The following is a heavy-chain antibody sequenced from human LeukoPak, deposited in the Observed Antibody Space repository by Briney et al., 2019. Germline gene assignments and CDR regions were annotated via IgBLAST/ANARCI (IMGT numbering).Heavy chain of an antibody. D-gene: IGHD2-2*01. CDR3: AKSGCSSSSCPGFL. V-gene: IGHV4-61*02. Sequence: SQTLSLTCTVSGGSISSGYNYWSWIRQPAGKGLEWIVRIYTSGTTNYNPSRKSRVTISQDTTNNPFSLKLRSVTAADTAVYYCAKSGCSSSSCPGFLWGQGTLVTVSS. J-gene: IGHJ4*02. CDR2: IYTSGTT. CDR1: GGSISSGYNY.